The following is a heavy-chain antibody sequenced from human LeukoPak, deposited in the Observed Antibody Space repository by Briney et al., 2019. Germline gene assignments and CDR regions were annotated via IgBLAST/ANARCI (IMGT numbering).Heavy chain of an antibody. CDR1: GYTFTGYY. Sequence: ASVKVSCKASGYTFTGYYIHWVCRAPGQGLEWMGRINPNTGGTNYAQKFQGRVTMTRDTSISTAYMELSRLTSDDTAVYYCARVGVDLWFDPWGQGTLVTVSS. J-gene: IGHJ5*02. D-gene: IGHD3/OR15-3a*01. CDR2: INPNTGGT. V-gene: IGHV1-2*06. CDR3: ARVGVDLWFDP.